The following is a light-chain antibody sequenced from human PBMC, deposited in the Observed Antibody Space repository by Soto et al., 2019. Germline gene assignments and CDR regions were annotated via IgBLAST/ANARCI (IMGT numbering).Light chain of an antibody. CDR1: QSVSTN. V-gene: IGKV3-15*01. J-gene: IGKJ1*01. Sequence: EIVMTQSPATLSVSPGERATLSCRASQSVSTNLAWYQQKPGQAPRLLIYGASTRATGIPARFSGSGSGTEFTLTISSLQSEDFAVYYCQQDNNLPQTFGEGTKVDI. CDR3: QQDNNLPQT. CDR2: GAS.